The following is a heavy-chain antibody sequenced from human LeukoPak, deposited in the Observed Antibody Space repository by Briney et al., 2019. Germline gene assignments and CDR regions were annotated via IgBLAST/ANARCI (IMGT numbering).Heavy chain of an antibody. CDR2: ISYSGANS. Sequence: GRSLRLSCAASGFTFSGSAMSWVRQAPGEGLEWVSLISYSGANSYYTDSVRGRFTISRDNSKDTPFLQMNSLRAEDSAIYYCARDMQLSTWGLGTMVTVSS. D-gene: IGHD3-16*02. CDR1: GFTFSGSA. J-gene: IGHJ3*01. CDR3: ARDMQLST. V-gene: IGHV3-23*01.